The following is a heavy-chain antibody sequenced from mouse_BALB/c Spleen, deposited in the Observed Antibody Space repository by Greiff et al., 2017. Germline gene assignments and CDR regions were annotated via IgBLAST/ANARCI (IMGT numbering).Heavy chain of an antibody. CDR2: ISYDGSN. D-gene: IGHD2-3*01. CDR3: ARVDGYY. Sequence: EVQLQQSGPGLVKPSQSLSLTCSVTGYSITSGYYWNWIRQFPGNKLEWMGYISYDGSNNYNPSLKNRISITRDTSKNQFFLKLNSVTTEDTATYYCARVDGYYWGQGTLVTVSA. V-gene: IGHV3-6*02. J-gene: IGHJ3*01. CDR1: GYSITSGYY.